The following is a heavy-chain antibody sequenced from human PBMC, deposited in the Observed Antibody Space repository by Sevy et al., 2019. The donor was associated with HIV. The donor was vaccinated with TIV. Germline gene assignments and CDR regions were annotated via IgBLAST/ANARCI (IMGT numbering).Heavy chain of an antibody. V-gene: IGHV3-11*01. J-gene: IGHJ6*02. CDR2: ISSSGSTI. CDR1: GFTFSDYY. CDR3: ARAAPYYYYGMDV. Sequence: GGSLRLSCAASGFTFSDYYMSWIRQAPGKGLERVSYISSSGSTIYYADSVKGRFTISRDNAKNSLYLQMNSLRAEDTAVYYCARAAPYYYYGMDVWGQGTTVTVSS.